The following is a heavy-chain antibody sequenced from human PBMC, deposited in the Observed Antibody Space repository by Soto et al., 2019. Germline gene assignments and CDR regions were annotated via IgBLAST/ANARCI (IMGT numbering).Heavy chain of an antibody. V-gene: IGHV4-59*01. Sequence: PSETLSLTCTVSGGSISSYYWSWIRQPPGKGLEWIGDIYYSGSTNYNPSLKSRVTISVDTSKNQFSLKLSSVTAADTAVYYCARDCSVNQRWLRGYYGMDVWGQGTTVTVSS. J-gene: IGHJ6*02. D-gene: IGHD5-12*01. CDR2: IYYSGST. CDR1: GGSISSYY. CDR3: ARDCSVNQRWLRGYYGMDV.